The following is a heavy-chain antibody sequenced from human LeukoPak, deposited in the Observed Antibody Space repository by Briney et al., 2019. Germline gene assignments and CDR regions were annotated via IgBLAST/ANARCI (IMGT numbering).Heavy chain of an antibody. V-gene: IGHV1-2*02. CDR3: ARGLGDTAMVDY. CDR2: INPNSGGT. CDR1: GYTFTGYY. Sequence: ASVKVSCKASGYTFTGYYMHWVRQAPGHRLEWMGWINPNSGGTNYAQKFQGRVTMTRDTSISTAYMELSRLRSDDTAVYYCARGLGDTAMVDYWGQGTLVTVSS. D-gene: IGHD5-18*01. J-gene: IGHJ4*02.